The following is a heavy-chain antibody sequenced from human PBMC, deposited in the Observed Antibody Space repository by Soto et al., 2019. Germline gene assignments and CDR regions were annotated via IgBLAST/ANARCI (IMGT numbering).Heavy chain of an antibody. J-gene: IGHJ5*02. CDR1: GYSFTSYW. CDR2: IYPGDSDT. V-gene: IGHV5-51*01. D-gene: IGHD3-16*02. Sequence: PGESLKISCKGSGYSFTSYWIGWVRQMPGKGLEWMGIIYPGDSDTRYSPSFKGQVTISADKSISTAYLQWSSLKASDTAMYYCARSASDVWRSYRPNWFDPWGQVTLVTFSS. CDR3: ARSASDVWRSYRPNWFDP.